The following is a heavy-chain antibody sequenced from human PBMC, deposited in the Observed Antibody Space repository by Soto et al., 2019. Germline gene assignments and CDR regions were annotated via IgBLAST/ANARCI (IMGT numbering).Heavy chain of an antibody. CDR1: GFTFSSYA. CDR2: ISYDGSNK. CDR3: ARDLLPFGEMATTLLGY. Sequence: QVQLVESGGGVVQPGRSLRLSCAASGFTFSSYAMHWVRQAPGKGLEWVAVISYDGSNKYYADSVKGRFTISRDNSKNTLYLQMNSLRAEDTAVYYCARDLLPFGEMATTLLGYWGQGTLVTVSS. V-gene: IGHV3-30-3*01. D-gene: IGHD3-16*01. J-gene: IGHJ4*02.